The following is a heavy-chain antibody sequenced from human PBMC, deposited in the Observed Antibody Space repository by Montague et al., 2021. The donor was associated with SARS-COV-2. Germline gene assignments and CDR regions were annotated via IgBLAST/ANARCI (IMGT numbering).Heavy chain of an antibody. V-gene: IGHV4-59*13. J-gene: IGHJ5*02. CDR3: ARTEYNWNDWFDP. D-gene: IGHD1-20*01. CDR2: IFHSGIT. Sequence: SETLSLTCSVSGESISSYYWSWIRQSPGKGLEWIGYIFHSGITDXNPSLKSRVTISVDMSKNQFSLQLNSVTAADSAVYYCARTEYNWNDWFDPWGQGTLVTVSS. CDR1: GESISSYY.